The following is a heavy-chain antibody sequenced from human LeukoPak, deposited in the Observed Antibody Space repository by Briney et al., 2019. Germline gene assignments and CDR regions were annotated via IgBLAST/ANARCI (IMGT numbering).Heavy chain of an antibody. Sequence: GGSLRLSCAASGFTFSSYGMHWVRQAPGKGLEWVAVISYDGSNKYYGDSVKGRFTISRDNSKNTLYLQMNSVRAEDTAVYYCAKEAPSSHYDSSGYYLDYWGQGALVTVSS. CDR1: GFTFSSYG. CDR3: AKEAPSSHYDSSGYYLDY. V-gene: IGHV3-30*18. J-gene: IGHJ4*02. D-gene: IGHD3-22*01. CDR2: ISYDGSNK.